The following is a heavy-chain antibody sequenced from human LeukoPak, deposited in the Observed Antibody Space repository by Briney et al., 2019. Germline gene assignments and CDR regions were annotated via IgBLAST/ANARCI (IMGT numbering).Heavy chain of an antibody. D-gene: IGHD5-18*01. V-gene: IGHV3-30*18. CDR2: ISYDGSNK. J-gene: IGHJ4*02. CDR1: GFTFSSYG. CDR3: AKDPDTAMVNSY. Sequence: GRSLRLSCAASGFTFSSYGMHWVRQAPGKGLEWVAVISYDGSNKYYADSVKGRFTISRDNSKNTLYLQMNSLRAEDTAVYYCAKDPDTAMVNSYWGQGTLVTVSS.